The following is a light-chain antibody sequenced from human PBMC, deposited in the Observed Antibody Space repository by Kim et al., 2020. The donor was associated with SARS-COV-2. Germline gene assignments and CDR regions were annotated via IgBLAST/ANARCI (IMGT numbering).Light chain of an antibody. CDR3: SSWDSSLSAWV. J-gene: IGLJ3*02. CDR1: SSNVGKQG. Sequence: RQTATPAYTGTSSNVGKQGAAWLQQLQCHPPKLRSCRNNSRPSVISERFSASRTGDTASLAITGLQPEDEADYFCSSWDSSLSAWVFGGGTQLTVL. CDR2: RNN. V-gene: IGLV10-54*04.